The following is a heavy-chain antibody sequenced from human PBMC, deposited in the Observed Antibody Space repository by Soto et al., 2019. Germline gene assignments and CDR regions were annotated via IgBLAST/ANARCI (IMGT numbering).Heavy chain of an antibody. CDR2: INHSGST. CDR1: GGSFSGYY. D-gene: IGHD3-22*01. J-gene: IGHJ6*02. V-gene: IGHV4-34*01. Sequence: SETLSLTCAVYGGSFSGYYWSWIRQPPGKGLEWIGEINHSGSTNYNPSLKSRVTISVDTSKNQFSLKLSSVTAADTAVYYCARPFNDKGNPRPYGMDVWGQGTTVTVSS. CDR3: ARPFNDKGNPRPYGMDV.